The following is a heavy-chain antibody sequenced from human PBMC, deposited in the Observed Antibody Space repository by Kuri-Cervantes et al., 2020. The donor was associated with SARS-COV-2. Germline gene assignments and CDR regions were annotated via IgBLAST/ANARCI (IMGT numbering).Heavy chain of an antibody. V-gene: IGHV4-34*01. CDR3: ARGRSFVGN. CDR2: INHSGST. Sequence: ESLKFSCAVYGGSFSGYYWSWIRQPPGKGLEWIGEINHSGSTNYNPSLKSRVTISVDTSKNQFSLKLSSVTAADTAVYYCARGRSFVGNWGQGTLVTVSS. D-gene: IGHD3-16*01. J-gene: IGHJ4*02. CDR1: GGSFSGYY.